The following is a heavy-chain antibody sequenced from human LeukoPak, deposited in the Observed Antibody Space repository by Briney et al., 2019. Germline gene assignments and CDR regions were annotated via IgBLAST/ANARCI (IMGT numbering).Heavy chain of an antibody. V-gene: IGHV3-9*01. CDR2: ISWNSGSI. CDR1: GFTFSNYA. J-gene: IGHJ4*02. D-gene: IGHD6-19*01. Sequence: GGSLRLSCAASGFTFSNYAMGWVRQAPGKGLEWVSGISWNSGSIGYADSVKGRFTISRDNAKNSLYLQMNSLRAEDTALYYCAKLGSGLRDYFDYWGQGTLVTVSS. CDR3: AKLGSGLRDYFDY.